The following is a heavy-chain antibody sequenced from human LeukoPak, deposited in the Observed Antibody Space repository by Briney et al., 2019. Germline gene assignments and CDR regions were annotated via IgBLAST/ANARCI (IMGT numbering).Heavy chain of an antibody. CDR3: AKVRVYYDFWSGLDY. CDR2: ISSDGNNK. J-gene: IGHJ4*02. D-gene: IGHD3-3*01. Sequence: GGSLRLSCAVSGFTFSSSVMHWVRQAPGKGLEWVAGISSDGNNKYYVDSVKGRFTISRDNSKNTLYLQMNSLRAEDTAVHYCAKVRVYYDFWSGLDYWGQGTLVTVSS. V-gene: IGHV3-30*18. CDR1: GFTFSSSV.